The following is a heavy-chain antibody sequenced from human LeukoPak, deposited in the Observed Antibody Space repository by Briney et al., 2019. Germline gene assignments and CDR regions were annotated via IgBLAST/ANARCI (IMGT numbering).Heavy chain of an antibody. CDR3: ARGVAVADYYFDY. J-gene: IGHJ4*02. CDR2: ISSSSSYI. D-gene: IGHD6-19*01. Sequence: GGSLRLSCAASGFTFSSYSMNWVRQAPGKGLEWVSSISSSSSYIYYADSVKGLFTISRDNAKNSLYLQMNSLRAEDTAVYYCARGVAVADYYFDYWGQGTLVTVSS. CDR1: GFTFSSYS. V-gene: IGHV3-21*01.